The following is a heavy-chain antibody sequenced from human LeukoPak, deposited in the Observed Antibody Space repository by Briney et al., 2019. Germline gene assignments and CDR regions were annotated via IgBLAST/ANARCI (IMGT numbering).Heavy chain of an antibody. V-gene: IGHV4-59*01. CDR2: THYSGST. CDR1: GGPISSYY. D-gene: IGHD1-1*01. Sequence: SETLSLTCSVSGGPISSYYWNWIRQTPGKGLQWIGYTHYSGSTNYNPSLKSRVSISVDTSKNQFSLKLSSVTAADTALYYCARGNAYNWRFDFWGQGTLVTVSS. CDR3: ARGNAYNWRFDF. J-gene: IGHJ4*02.